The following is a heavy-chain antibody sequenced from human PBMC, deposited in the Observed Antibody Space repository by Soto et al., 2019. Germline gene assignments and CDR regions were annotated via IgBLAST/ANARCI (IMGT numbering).Heavy chain of an antibody. CDR1: GFTFSSYW. Sequence: GGSLRLSCAASGFTFSSYWMHWVRQAPGKGLVWVSRINSDGSSTSYADSVKGRFTISRDNAKNTLYLQMNSLRAEDTAVYYCARELTIFGVVIIPISHDAFDIWGQGTMVTVSS. CDR3: ARELTIFGVVIIPISHDAFDI. J-gene: IGHJ3*02. CDR2: INSDGSST. V-gene: IGHV3-74*01. D-gene: IGHD3-3*01.